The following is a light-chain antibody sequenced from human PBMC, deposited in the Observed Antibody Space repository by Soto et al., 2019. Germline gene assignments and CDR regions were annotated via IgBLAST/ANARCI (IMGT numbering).Light chain of an antibody. CDR3: LQNHNYPLT. CDR1: QGIRND. V-gene: IGKV1-6*01. CDR2: AAS. Sequence: AIQMTQSPSSLSASVGDRVTITCRASQGIRNDFAWYQQKPGKAPKLLIYAASNFQSGVPSRFSGTGSGTDFSLTISSLQPEDVATYYCLQNHNYPLTFGQGTKLEIK. J-gene: IGKJ2*01.